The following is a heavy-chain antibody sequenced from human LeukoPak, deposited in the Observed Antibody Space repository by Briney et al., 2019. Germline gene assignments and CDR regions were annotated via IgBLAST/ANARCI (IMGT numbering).Heavy chain of an antibody. J-gene: IGHJ4*02. Sequence: PGGSLRLSCAASGFTVSSNYMSWVRQAPGQGLEWMGLISAYNGNTNYAQKLQGRVTMTTDTSTSTAYMELRSLRSDDTAVYYCARDKVVDYGDYVPTSPSDYWGQGTLVTVSS. CDR1: GFTVSSNY. V-gene: IGHV1-18*04. D-gene: IGHD4-17*01. CDR3: ARDKVVDYGDYVPTSPSDY. CDR2: ISAYNGNT.